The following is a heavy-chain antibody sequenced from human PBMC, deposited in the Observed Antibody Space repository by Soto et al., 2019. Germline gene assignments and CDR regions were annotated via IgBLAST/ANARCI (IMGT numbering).Heavy chain of an antibody. CDR2: INAANGDT. J-gene: IGHJ4*02. CDR3: ARKDYYGAGVYYFDH. CDR1: GYTFTAYP. D-gene: IGHD3-10*01. Sequence: ASVKVCCKASGYTFTAYPMHWVRQAPGQRLEWMGWINAANGDTGYSQKFHDRVTFTRDTSATTVYMELSSLTSEDTAVYYCARKDYYGAGVYYFDHWGQGTLVTVSS. V-gene: IGHV1-3*01.